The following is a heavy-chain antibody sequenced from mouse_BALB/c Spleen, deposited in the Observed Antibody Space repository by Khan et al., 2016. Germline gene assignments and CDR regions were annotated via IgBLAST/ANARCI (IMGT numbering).Heavy chain of an antibody. D-gene: IGHD2-2*01. J-gene: IGHJ4*01. V-gene: IGHV9-1*02. CDR2: INTYTGES. Sequence: QIQLVQSGPELKKPGETVKISCKAPGYTFTNYGMNWVKQAPGKGLKWMGWINTYTGESTYADDFKGRFAFSLETSASTAYLQINNLKNEDMATYFCASTYGYDGTDYAMDYWGQGTSVTVSS. CDR3: ASTYGYDGTDYAMDY. CDR1: GYTFTNYG.